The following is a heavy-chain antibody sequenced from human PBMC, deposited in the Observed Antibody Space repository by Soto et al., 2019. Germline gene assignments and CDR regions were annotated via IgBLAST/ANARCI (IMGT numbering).Heavy chain of an antibody. J-gene: IGHJ5*02. Sequence: GASVKVSCKASGYFFTAFAIHWVRQAPGQRLEWMGWINIYTGNTKYAQKLQGRVTMTTDTSTSTAYMELRSLRSDDTAVYYCARDRAIQYYYDSSGSWFDPWGQGTLVTVSS. CDR3: ARDRAIQYYYDSSGSWFDP. V-gene: IGHV1-3*04. CDR1: GYFFTAFA. CDR2: INIYTGNT. D-gene: IGHD3-22*01.